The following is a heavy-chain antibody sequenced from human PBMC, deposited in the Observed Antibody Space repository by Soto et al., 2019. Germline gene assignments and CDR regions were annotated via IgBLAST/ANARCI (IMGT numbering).Heavy chain of an antibody. CDR1: GFTFSTYG. J-gene: IGHJ6*03. CDR2: ISYDGSSK. CDR3: AKDRDSGSYSYYYYYMDV. D-gene: IGHD3-10*01. Sequence: QVQLVESGGGVGQPGRSLRLSCAASGFTFSTYGMHWVRQAPGKGLEWVAVISYDGSSKYYADSVRGRFTISRDNSKNTLYLQMNSLRAEDTAVYYCAKDRDSGSYSYYYYYMDVWGKGTTVTVSS. V-gene: IGHV3-30*18.